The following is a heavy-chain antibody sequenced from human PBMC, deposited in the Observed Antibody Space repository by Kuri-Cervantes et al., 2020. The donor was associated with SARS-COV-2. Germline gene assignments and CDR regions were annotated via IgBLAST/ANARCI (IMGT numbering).Heavy chain of an antibody. CDR3: ARHRWFDP. J-gene: IGHJ5*02. V-gene: IGHV4-39*01. CDR2: INHSGST. Sequence: SETLSLTCTVSGGSISRSSYYWGWSRQPPGKGLEWIGEINHSGSTNYNPSLKRRVTISVDTSKNQFSLKLSSVTAADTAVYYCARHRWFDPWGQGTLVTVSS. CDR1: GGSISRSSYY.